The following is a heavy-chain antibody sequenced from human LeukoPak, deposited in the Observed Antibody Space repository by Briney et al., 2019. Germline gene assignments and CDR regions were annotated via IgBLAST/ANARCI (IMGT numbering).Heavy chain of an antibody. J-gene: IGHJ4*02. CDR2: ISGDGGST. CDR1: GFTFDDYA. CDR3: AKDKTGGSYQYYFDY. D-gene: IGHD1-26*01. Sequence: PGGSLRLSCAASGFTFDDYAMQWVRQAPGKGLEWVSLISGDGGSTYYADSVKGRFTISRYNSKNSLYLQMNSLRTEDTALYYCAKDKTGGSYQYYFDYWGQGTLVTVSS. V-gene: IGHV3-43*02.